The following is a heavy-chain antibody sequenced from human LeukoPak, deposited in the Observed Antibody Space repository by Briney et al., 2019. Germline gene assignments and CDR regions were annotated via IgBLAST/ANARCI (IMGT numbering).Heavy chain of an antibody. CDR3: ARGRGFLEWLLREEEFDY. Sequence: GASVKVSCKASGYTFTGYYMHWVRQAPGQGLEWMGWISAYNGNTNYAQKLQGRVTMTTDTSTSTAYMELRSLRSDDTAVYYCARGRGFLEWLLREEEFDYWGQGTLVTVSS. D-gene: IGHD3-3*01. CDR1: GYTFTGYY. J-gene: IGHJ4*02. V-gene: IGHV1-18*04. CDR2: ISAYNGNT.